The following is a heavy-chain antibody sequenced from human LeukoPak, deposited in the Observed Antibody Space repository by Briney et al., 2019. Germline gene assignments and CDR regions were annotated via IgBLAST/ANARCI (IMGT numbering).Heavy chain of an antibody. CDR1: GDSISSYH. Sequence: SETLSLTCSVSGDSISSYHWSWIRQPPGKGLEWMGYINYSGNTNYNPSLKSRVTISVDTSKNQFSLRLTSVTAADTAVYYCAREGRQDYVYFDCWGQGTLVTVSS. J-gene: IGHJ4*02. CDR2: INYSGNT. D-gene: IGHD4-17*01. V-gene: IGHV4-59*01. CDR3: AREGRQDYVYFDC.